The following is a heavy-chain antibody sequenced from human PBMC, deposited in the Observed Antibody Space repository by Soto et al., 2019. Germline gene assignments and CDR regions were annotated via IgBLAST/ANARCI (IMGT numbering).Heavy chain of an antibody. CDR1: GFTFSSYW. V-gene: IGHV3-74*01. J-gene: IGHJ3*02. CDR2: INSDGSST. CDR3: ARFSGAAAAGSDDAFDI. D-gene: IGHD6-13*01. Sequence: EVQLVESGGGLVQPGGSLRLSCAASGFTFSSYWMHWVRQAPGKGLVWVSRINSDGSSTSYADSVKGRFTISRDNAKNTLYLQMNSLRAEDTAVYYCARFSGAAAAGSDDAFDIWGQGTIVTVSS.